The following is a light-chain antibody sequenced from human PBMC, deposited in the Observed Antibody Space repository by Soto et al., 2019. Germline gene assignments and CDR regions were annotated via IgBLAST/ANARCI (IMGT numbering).Light chain of an antibody. Sequence: DIQMTQSPSPLSASVLDRVMITCRASQFVSNCLAWYQQKPGKAPRLIIYDASNLEDGVPSRFTGSGSGTEFRLTITGLQPDDSATYYCQQYYSFRLTFGGGTRVEIK. CDR3: QQYYSFRLT. CDR1: QFVSNC. V-gene: IGKV1-5*01. J-gene: IGKJ4*01. CDR2: DAS.